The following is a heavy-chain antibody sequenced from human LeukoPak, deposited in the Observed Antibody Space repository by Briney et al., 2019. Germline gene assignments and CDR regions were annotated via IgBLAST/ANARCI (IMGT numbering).Heavy chain of an antibody. CDR1: GFTFSNYA. CDR2: TSGGGDTT. Sequence: GGSLGLSCAASGFTFSNYAMTWVRQAPGKGLEWVSGTSGGGDTTHYADSVKGRFTISRDNSKNMVYLQMDSLRAEDTAVYYCATQWSVGGPTWNYMDVWGKGTTVTVSS. V-gene: IGHV3-23*01. CDR3: ATQWSVGGPTWNYMDV. J-gene: IGHJ6*03. D-gene: IGHD2-15*01.